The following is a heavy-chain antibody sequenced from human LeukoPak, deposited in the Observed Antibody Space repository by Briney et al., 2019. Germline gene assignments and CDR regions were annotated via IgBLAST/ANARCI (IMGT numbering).Heavy chain of an antibody. CDR2: ISSSGSTI. D-gene: IGHD4-17*01. CDR1: GFTFSSYE. V-gene: IGHV3-48*03. Sequence: QPGGSLRLSCAASGFTFSSYEMNWVRQAPGKGLEWVSYISSSGSTIYYADSVKGRFTISRDNAKNSLYLQMNSLRAEDTAVYYCARAMTTVTYTATGFDYSGQGTLVTVSS. CDR3: ARAMTTVTYTATGFDY. J-gene: IGHJ4*02.